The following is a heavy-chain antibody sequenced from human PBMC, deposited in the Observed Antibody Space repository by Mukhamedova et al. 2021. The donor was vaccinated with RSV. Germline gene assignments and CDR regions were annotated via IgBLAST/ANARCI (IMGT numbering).Heavy chain of an antibody. V-gene: IGHV3-7*03. CDR2: IKQDGGEK. J-gene: IGHJ4*02. D-gene: IGHD3-10*01. CDR3: TRDWGGGAEKGVAY. Sequence: MSWVRQAPGQGLEWVANIKQDGGEKLYVDSVKGRFTVSRDNAENSLYLQMDSLRAEDTAIYYCTRDWGGGAEKGVAYWGQGTLVT.